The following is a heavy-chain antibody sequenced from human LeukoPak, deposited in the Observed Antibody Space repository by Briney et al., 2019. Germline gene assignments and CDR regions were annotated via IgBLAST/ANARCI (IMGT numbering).Heavy chain of an antibody. D-gene: IGHD4-11*01. V-gene: IGHV1-2*02. CDR3: ARALNNYAGGDY. J-gene: IGHJ4*02. CDR2: INPNSGGT. Sequence: ASVKVSCKASGYTFTGYYMHWVRQAPGQGLEWMGWINPNSGGTNYAQKFQGRVTMTRDTSISTAYMELSRLRSDDTAVYYCARALNNYAGGDYWGQGTLVTVSS. CDR1: GYTFTGYY.